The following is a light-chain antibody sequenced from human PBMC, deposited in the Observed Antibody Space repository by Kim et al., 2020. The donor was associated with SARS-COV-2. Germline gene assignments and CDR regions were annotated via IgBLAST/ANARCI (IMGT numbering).Light chain of an antibody. J-gene: IGKJ2*01. CDR2: DAS. Sequence: AAVGDRVTITCRASQSISSWLAWYQQKPGKAPKLLIYDASSLESGVPSRFSGSGAGTEFTLTISSLQPDDFATYYCQQYNSYPVTFGQGTKLEI. V-gene: IGKV1-5*01. CDR1: QSISSW. CDR3: QQYNSYPVT.